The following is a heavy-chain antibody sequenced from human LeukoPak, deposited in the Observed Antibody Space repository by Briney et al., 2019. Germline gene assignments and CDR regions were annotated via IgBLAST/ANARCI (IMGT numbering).Heavy chain of an antibody. D-gene: IGHD1-26*01. CDR1: GFTFRSFY. CDR3: ARARVGAFDY. CDR2: VNEDGRQI. V-gene: IGHV3-7*03. J-gene: IGHJ4*02. Sequence: PGGSLRLSCAASGFTFRSFYMSWVREAPGKGLEWVAKVNEDGRQIYYADSVKGRFTISRDNAKNSVHLQMNSLRAEDTAVYYCARARVGAFDYWGQGTLVTVSS.